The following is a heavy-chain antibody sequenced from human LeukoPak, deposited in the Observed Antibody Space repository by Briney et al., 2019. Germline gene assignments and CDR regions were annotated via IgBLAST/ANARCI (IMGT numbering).Heavy chain of an antibody. CDR2: ISAYNGNT. Sequence: GASVKVSCKASGYTFTSYGITWVRQAPGQGLEWMGWISAYNGNTKYVQKLQGRVTMTTDTSTSTAYMELRSLRSNDTAVYYCARDWLYDEVATIFGIWGQGTMVTVSS. CDR3: ARDWLYDEVATIFGI. J-gene: IGHJ3*02. V-gene: IGHV1-18*01. CDR1: GYTFTSYG. D-gene: IGHD5-12*01.